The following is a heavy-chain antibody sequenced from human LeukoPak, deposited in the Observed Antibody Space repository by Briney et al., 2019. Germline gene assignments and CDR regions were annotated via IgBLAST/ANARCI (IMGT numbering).Heavy chain of an antibody. CDR1: GGSISSGGYY. J-gene: IGHJ4*02. V-gene: IGHV4-31*03. CDR2: IYYSGST. D-gene: IGHD6-6*01. Sequence: SQTLSLTCTVSGGSISSGGYYWSWIRQRPGEGLEWIGYIYYSGSTYYNPSLKSRVTISVDTSKNQFSLKLSSVTAADTAVYYCARFRYSSSSSFDYWGQGTLVTVSS. CDR3: ARFRYSSSSSFDY.